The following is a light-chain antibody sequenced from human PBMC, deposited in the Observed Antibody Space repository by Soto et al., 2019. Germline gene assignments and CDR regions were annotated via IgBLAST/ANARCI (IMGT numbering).Light chain of an antibody. CDR3: QQRGNWPLT. CDR1: QLISNY. V-gene: IGKV3-11*01. J-gene: IGKJ4*01. CDR2: DAS. Sequence: DIMLTQSPATLSLSPGETATLCCRANQLISNYLAWYQQKPGQAPRLLIYDASNRATGIPARFSGSGSGTDFTLTISSLEHEDFAVYYCQQRGNWPLTFGGGTKVDIK.